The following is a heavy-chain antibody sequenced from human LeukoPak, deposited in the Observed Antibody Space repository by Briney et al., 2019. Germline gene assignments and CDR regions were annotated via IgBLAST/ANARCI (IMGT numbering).Heavy chain of an antibody. CDR1: GFSFSTYY. J-gene: IGHJ4*02. V-gene: IGHV3-21*01. Sequence: PGGSLRLSCAASGFSFSTYYVNWVRQAPGKGLEWVSCISSSSTYIYYSDSVRGRFAISRDNAKNSLYLQMNSLRAEDTAVYYCVRENHGSFDYWGQVSLVTVSS. CDR2: ISSSSTYI. D-gene: IGHD1-14*01. CDR3: VRENHGSFDY.